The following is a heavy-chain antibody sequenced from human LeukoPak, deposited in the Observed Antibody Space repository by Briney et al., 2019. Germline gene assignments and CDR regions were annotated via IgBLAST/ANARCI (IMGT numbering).Heavy chain of an antibody. V-gene: IGHV4-38-2*02. CDR2: IYYSGTT. D-gene: IGHD6-19*01. CDR1: GFTFSDYA. Sequence: PGGSLRLSCAASGFTFSDYAMSWVRQAPGKGLERIGSIYYSGTTYYNPSLKSRVTISVDTSKNQFSLKLTSVTAADTAVYYCARESPQWSEGGLRNWGQGTLVTVSS. CDR3: ARESPQWSEGGLRN. J-gene: IGHJ4*02.